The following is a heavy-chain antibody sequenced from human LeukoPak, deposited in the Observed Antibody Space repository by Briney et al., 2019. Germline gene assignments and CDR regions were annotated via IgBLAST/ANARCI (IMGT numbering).Heavy chain of an antibody. J-gene: IGHJ4*02. V-gene: IGHV4-59*08. Sequence: PSETLSLTCTVSGGSISSYYWSWIRQPPGKGLEWIGYIYYSGSTNYNPSLKSRVTISVDTSKNQFSLKLGSVTAADTAVYYCARTYCSGGSCHFDYWGQGTLITVSS. CDR1: GGSISSYY. CDR3: ARTYCSGGSCHFDY. CDR2: IYYSGST. D-gene: IGHD2-15*01.